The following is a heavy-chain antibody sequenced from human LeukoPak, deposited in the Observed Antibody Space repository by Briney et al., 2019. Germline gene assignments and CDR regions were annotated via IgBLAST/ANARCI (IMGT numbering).Heavy chain of an antibody. CDR1: GGSISCYY. CDR2: IYYSGST. J-gene: IGHJ3*02. CDR3: ARDKRWFGELLGNAFDI. D-gene: IGHD3-10*01. Sequence: SETLSLTCTVSGGSISCYYWSWIRQPPGKGLEWIGYIYYSGSTNYNPSLKSRVTISVDTSKNQFSLKLSSVTAADTAVYYCARDKRWFGELLGNAFDIWGQGTMVTVSS. V-gene: IGHV4-59*12.